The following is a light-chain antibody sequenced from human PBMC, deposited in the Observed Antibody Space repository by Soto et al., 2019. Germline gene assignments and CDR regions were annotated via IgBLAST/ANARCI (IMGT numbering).Light chain of an antibody. V-gene: IGLV2-14*01. J-gene: IGLJ1*01. CDR3: TSYARRGYV. CDR1: SSDIHDYKF. Sequence: QSVLTLPASVSGSPGQSITISCTGTSSDIHDYKFVSWYQQHPGKAPKLIIYEVTRRPSGVSDRFSGSKSGNMASLTISGLQAEDEADYYCTSYARRGYVFGTGTKVTVL. CDR2: EVT.